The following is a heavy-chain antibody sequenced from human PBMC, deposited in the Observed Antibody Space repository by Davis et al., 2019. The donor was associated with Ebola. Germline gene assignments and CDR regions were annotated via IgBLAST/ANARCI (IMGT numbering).Heavy chain of an antibody. CDR2: VSFDGSNK. CDR3: ATQGGYSNGGHFDF. J-gene: IGHJ4*02. CDR1: GSTFSTSG. Sequence: GGSLRLSCAAPGSTFSTSGMHWVRHAPGRGLEWVASVSFDGSNKFYADSVIGRFTISRDDPKDTLYLQMSSLRIDDTAVYYCATQGGYSNGGHFDFWGRGTLVTVSS. D-gene: IGHD4-11*01. V-gene: IGHV3-30*03.